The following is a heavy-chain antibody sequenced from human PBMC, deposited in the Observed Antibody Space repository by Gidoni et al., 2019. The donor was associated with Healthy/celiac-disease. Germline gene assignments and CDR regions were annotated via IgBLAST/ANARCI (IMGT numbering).Heavy chain of an antibody. CDR2: IIPIFGTA. CDR1: GGTFSSYA. Sequence: VQLVQSGAEVKKPGSSVKVSCKASGGTFSSYAISWVRQAPGQGLEWMGGIIPIFGTANYAQKFQGRVTITADKSTSTAYMELSSLRSEDTAVYYCARSYYDSSGYPLYYYYYGMDVWGQGTTVTVSS. J-gene: IGHJ6*02. CDR3: ARSYYDSSGYPLYYYYYGMDV. D-gene: IGHD3-22*01. V-gene: IGHV1-69*06.